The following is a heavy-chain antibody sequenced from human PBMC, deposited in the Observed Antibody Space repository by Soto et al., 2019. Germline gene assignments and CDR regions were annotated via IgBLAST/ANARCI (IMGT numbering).Heavy chain of an antibody. Sequence: QLQLQESGPGLVKPSETLSLTCTVSGGSISSSSYYWGWIRQPPGKGLEWIGSSYYSGSTYYNPALKSRVTISVDTSKNQFSLKLSSVTAADTAVYYCARWGAKYYDILTGYYFDYWGQGTLVTVSS. CDR3: ARWGAKYYDILTGYYFDY. CDR1: GGSISSSSYY. CDR2: SYYSGST. D-gene: IGHD3-9*01. V-gene: IGHV4-39*01. J-gene: IGHJ4*02.